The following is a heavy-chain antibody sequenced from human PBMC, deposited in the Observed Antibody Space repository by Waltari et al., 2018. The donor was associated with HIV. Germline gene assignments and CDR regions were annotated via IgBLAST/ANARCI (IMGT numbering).Heavy chain of an antibody. Sequence: QVRLMQSQSEVKKPGASLKISCQASGYKFETYAMNWLRQGPGQGLEWLGWINTVNGQATVLQCFFGRIDMSLNVSLLTTFLEIKDVRLEDSATYYCARGRSSRWFRPWGGFGTWGQGT. J-gene: IGHJ3*01. CDR3: ARGRSSRWFRPWGGFGT. CDR1: GYKFETYA. CDR2: INTVNGQA. V-gene: IGHV7-4-1*02. D-gene: IGHD2-15*01.